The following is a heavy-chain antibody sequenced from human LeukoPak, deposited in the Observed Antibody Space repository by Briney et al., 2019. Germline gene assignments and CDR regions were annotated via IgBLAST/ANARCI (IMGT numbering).Heavy chain of an antibody. CDR3: ARDHYDSSGYLHYFYYMDV. CDR1: GYTFTSYD. V-gene: IGHV1-8*03. J-gene: IGHJ6*03. Sequence: ASVKVSCKASGYTFTSYDINWVRQATGQGLEWMGWMNPNSGNTGYAQKFQGRVTITRNTSISTAYMELSSLRSEDTAVYYCARDHYDSSGYLHYFYYMDVWGKGTTVTVSS. CDR2: MNPNSGNT. D-gene: IGHD3-22*01.